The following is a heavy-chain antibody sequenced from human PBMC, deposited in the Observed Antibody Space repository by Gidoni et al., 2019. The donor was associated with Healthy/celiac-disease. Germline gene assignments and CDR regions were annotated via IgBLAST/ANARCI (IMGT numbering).Heavy chain of an antibody. CDR2: IIPIFGTA. Sequence: VQLVQSGAEVKKPGSSVKVSCKASGGPFSRYAISWVRQAPGQGLEWMGGIIPIFGTANYAQKFQGRVTITADESTSTAYMELSSLRSEDTAVYYCARGGLSIVGATRYFDLWGRGTLVTVSS. CDR3: ARGGLSIVGATRYFDL. V-gene: IGHV1-69*01. CDR1: GGPFSRYA. D-gene: IGHD1-26*01. J-gene: IGHJ2*01.